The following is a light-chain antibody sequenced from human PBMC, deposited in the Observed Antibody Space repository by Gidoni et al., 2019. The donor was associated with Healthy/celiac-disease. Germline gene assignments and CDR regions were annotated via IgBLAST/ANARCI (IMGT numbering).Light chain of an antibody. CDR3: QQSYSTPSLT. Sequence: DIQMTQSPSSLSASVGDRVTITCRASQSISSYLNWYQQKPGKAPKLLIYAASSLQSGVPSRFSGSGSEDFATYYCQQSYSTPSLTFGGGTKVEIK. V-gene: IGKV1-39*01. J-gene: IGKJ4*01. CDR2: AAS. CDR1: QSISSY.